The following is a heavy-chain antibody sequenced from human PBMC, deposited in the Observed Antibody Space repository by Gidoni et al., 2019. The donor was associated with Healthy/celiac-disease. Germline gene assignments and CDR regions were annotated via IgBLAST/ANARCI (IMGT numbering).Heavy chain of an antibody. D-gene: IGHD2-15*01. CDR2: IYHSGST. CDR1: GGSISSSNW. Sequence: GLVKPSGTLSLTCAVSGGSISSSNWWSWVRQPPGKGLEWIGEIYHSGSTNYNPSLKSRVTISVDKSKNQFSLKLSSVTAADTAVYYCANLPMVAATPDAFDIWGQGTMVTVSS. V-gene: IGHV4-4*02. CDR3: ANLPMVAATPDAFDI. J-gene: IGHJ3*02.